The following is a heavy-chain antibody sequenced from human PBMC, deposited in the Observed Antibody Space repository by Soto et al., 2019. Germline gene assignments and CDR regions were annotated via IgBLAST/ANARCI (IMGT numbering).Heavy chain of an antibody. D-gene: IGHD5-18*01. J-gene: IGHJ4*02. CDR3: AIERGGYIYGDS. CDR1: GYTFTDYG. V-gene: IGHV1-18*01. CDR2: VNIYRGTT. Sequence: QVQLVQSGAEVRKPGASVQVSCKASGYTFTDYGIRWVRQTPGQGLQWMGWVNIYRGTTNYAQKFQDRVTMTTDTSTSTAYLELRSLRSDDTAVYYCAIERGGYIYGDSWCPRTLVTVSS.